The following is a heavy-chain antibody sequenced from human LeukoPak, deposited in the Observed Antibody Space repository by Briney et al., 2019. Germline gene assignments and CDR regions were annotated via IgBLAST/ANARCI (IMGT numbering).Heavy chain of an antibody. CDR3: AREIHSTGYYYAGGYMDV. CDR1: GFNFSDYY. V-gene: IGHV3-11*04. Sequence: GGSLRLSCAASGFNFSDYYMSWVRQAPGRGLEWISFFSSGDTSIKYADSVKGRFTISRDNAKNSLYLQINSLRAEDTAVYFCAREIHSTGYYYAGGYMDVWGEGTTVIVSS. J-gene: IGHJ6*03. CDR2: FSSGDTSI. D-gene: IGHD3-22*01.